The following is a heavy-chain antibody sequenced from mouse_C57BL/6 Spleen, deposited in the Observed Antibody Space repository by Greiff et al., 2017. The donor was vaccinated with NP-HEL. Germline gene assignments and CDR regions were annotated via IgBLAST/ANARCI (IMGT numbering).Heavy chain of an antibody. D-gene: IGHD1-1*01. V-gene: IGHV1-9*01. Sequence: QVQLKESGAELMKPGASVKLSCKATGYTFTGYWIEWVKQRPGHGLEWIGEILPGSGSTNYNEKFKGKATFTADTSSNTAYLQLSSLTTDDSAIYYCARFITTVVATQFDYWGQGTTLTVSS. CDR2: ILPGSGST. CDR1: GYTFTGYW. CDR3: ARFITTVVATQFDY. J-gene: IGHJ2*01.